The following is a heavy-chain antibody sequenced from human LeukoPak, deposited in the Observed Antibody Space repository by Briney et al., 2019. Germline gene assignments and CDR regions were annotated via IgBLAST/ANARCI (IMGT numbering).Heavy chain of an antibody. V-gene: IGHV3-30*02. CDR2: IRYDGSNK. J-gene: IGHJ3*02. D-gene: IGHD6-19*01. Sequence: PGGSLRLSCAASGFTFSSYGMHWVRQAPGKGLEWVAFIRYDGSNKYYADSVKGRFTISRDNSKNTLYLQMNSLRAEDTAVYYCAKDLWIAVAVKRGGDAFDIWGQGTMVTVSS. CDR3: AKDLWIAVAVKRGGDAFDI. CDR1: GFTFSSYG.